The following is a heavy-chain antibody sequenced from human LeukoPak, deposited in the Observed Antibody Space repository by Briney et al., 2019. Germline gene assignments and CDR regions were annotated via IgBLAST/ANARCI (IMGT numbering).Heavy chain of an antibody. CDR1: GFTFSSYA. J-gene: IGHJ6*02. D-gene: IGHD3-16*02. CDR3: AKFKGGVIVTFYYYYYYGMDV. Sequence: GGSLRLSCAASGFTFSSYAMSWVRQAPGKGLEWVSAISGSGGSTYYADSVKGRFTISRDNSKNTLYLQMNSLRAEDTAVYYCAKFKGGVIVTFYYYYYYGMDVWGQGTTVTVSS. V-gene: IGHV3-23*01. CDR2: ISGSGGST.